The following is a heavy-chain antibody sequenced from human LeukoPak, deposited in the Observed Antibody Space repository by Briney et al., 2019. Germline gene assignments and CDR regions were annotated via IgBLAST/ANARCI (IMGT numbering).Heavy chain of an antibody. V-gene: IGHV3-30-3*01. D-gene: IGHD4-23*01. CDR1: GFTFSSYA. Sequence: PGGSLRLSCAASGFTFSSYAMHWVRQAPGKGLEWVAIISYDGSNKYYADSVKGRFTISRDNSKNTLFLQMNSLRAEDTAVYYCARSPDYGGNSGAFDIWGQGTMVSVSS. CDR2: ISYDGSNK. CDR3: ARSPDYGGNSGAFDI. J-gene: IGHJ3*02.